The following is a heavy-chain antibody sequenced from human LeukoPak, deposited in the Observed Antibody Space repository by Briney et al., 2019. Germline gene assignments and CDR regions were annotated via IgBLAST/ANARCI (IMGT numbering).Heavy chain of an antibody. J-gene: IGHJ4*02. CDR2: IYTSGST. Sequence: SETLSLTCTVSGGSIGSGSYYWSWIRQPAGKGLEWIGRIYTSGSTNYNPSLKSRVTISVDKSKNQFSLKLSSVTAADTAVYYCARGPPYSSGWHWGHPFDYWGQGTLVTVSS. D-gene: IGHD6-19*01. V-gene: IGHV4-61*02. CDR1: GGSIGSGSYY. CDR3: ARGPPYSSGWHWGHPFDY.